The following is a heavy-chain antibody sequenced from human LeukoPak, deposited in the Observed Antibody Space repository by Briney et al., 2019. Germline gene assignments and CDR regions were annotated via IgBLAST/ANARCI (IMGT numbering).Heavy chain of an antibody. Sequence: GGSLRLSCAASGFTVSSNYMSWVRQAPGKGLEWVSVIYSGGSTYCADSVKGRFTISRDNSKNTLYLQMNSLRAEDTAVYYCARDSSSGWYYFDYWGQGTLVTVSS. CDR1: GFTVSSNY. CDR2: IYSGGST. V-gene: IGHV3-66*01. CDR3: ARDSSSGWYYFDY. J-gene: IGHJ4*02. D-gene: IGHD6-19*01.